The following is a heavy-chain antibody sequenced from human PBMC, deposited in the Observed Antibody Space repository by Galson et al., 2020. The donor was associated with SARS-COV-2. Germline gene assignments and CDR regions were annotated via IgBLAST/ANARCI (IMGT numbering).Heavy chain of an antibody. Sequence: SCAASGFTFSNYWMTWVRQAPGKGLEWVANIKPDGSETYYVDSVKGRFSISRDNAKHSLYLQMNSLRADDTAVYYCVRDGAGEYYYYYGMDVWGQGTTVAVSS. CDR2: IKPDGSET. CDR3: VRDGAGEYYYYYGMDV. V-gene: IGHV3-7*01. J-gene: IGHJ6*02. CDR1: GFTFSNYW. D-gene: IGHD3-10*01.